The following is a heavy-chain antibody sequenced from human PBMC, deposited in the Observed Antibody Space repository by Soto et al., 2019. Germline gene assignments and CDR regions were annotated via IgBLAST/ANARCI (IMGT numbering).Heavy chain of an antibody. CDR1: GGSISSGGYY. CDR2: IYYSGST. CDR3: ARVLEDDSSGYLYPGFDY. D-gene: IGHD3-22*01. Sequence: SETLSLTCTVSGGSISSGGYYWSWIRQHPGKGLEWIGYIYYSGSTYYNPSLKSRVTISVDTSKNQFSLKLSSVTAADTAVYYCARVLEDDSSGYLYPGFDYWGQGTLVTVSS. V-gene: IGHV4-31*03. J-gene: IGHJ4*02.